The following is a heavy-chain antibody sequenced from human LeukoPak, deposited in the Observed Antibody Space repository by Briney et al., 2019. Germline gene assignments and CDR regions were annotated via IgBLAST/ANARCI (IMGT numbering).Heavy chain of an antibody. D-gene: IGHD4-17*01. Sequence: KPSETLSLTCTVSGGSVSSGNYYWSWIRQPPGRGLEWIGYIYYSGSTNYNPSLKSRVTISIDTSKNQFSLKLSSVTAADTAVYYCARDDYGDYVFSYWGQGTLVTVSS. J-gene: IGHJ4*02. V-gene: IGHV4-61*01. CDR3: ARDDYGDYVFSY. CDR2: IYYSGST. CDR1: GGSVSSGNYY.